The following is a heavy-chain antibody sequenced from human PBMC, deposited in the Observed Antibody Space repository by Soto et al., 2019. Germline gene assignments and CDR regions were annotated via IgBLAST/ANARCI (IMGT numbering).Heavy chain of an antibody. CDR3: ARVAGYSYIDY. J-gene: IGHJ4*02. D-gene: IGHD5-18*01. Sequence: QVQLQESGPGLVKPSQTLSLTCTVSGGSISSGSYYWSWIRQHPGKGLEWIGCIYYSGSTYYNPSLKSRVNISLDTSKNQFSRKLSSVTVADTAVYYCARVAGYSYIDYWGQGTLVTVSS. CDR2: IYYSGST. CDR1: GGSISSGSYY. V-gene: IGHV4-31*03.